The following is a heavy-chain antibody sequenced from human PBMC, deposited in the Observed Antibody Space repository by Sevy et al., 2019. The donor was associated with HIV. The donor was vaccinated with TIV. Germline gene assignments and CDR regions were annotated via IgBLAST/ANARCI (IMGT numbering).Heavy chain of an antibody. J-gene: IGHJ4*02. CDR1: GFTFSSYA. Sequence: GGSLRLSCAASGFTFSSYAMSWVRHAPGKGLEWVSAISGSGGSTYYADSVKGRFTISRDNSKNTLYLQMNSLRAEDTAVYYCAKLPRYGSGKWLSYWGQGTLVTVSS. CDR3: AKLPRYGSGKWLSY. CDR2: ISGSGGST. V-gene: IGHV3-23*01. D-gene: IGHD3-10*01.